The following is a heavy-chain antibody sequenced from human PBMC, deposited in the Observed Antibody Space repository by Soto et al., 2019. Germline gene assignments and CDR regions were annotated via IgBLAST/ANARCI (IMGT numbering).Heavy chain of an antibody. CDR2: IWYDGSTI. J-gene: IGHJ6*02. CDR1: GFTFSSYG. Sequence: GGSLRLSCAASGFTFSSYGMHWVRQAPGKGLEWVAVIWYDGSTIYYEDSVKGRFTISRDNAKNSLYLQMNSLRAEDTAVYYCARERITMIGGGMDVWGQGSTVTVSS. V-gene: IGHV3-33*01. CDR3: ARERITMIGGGMDV. D-gene: IGHD3-22*01.